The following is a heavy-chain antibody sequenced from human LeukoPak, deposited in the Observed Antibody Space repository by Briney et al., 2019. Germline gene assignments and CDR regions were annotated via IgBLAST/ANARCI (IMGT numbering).Heavy chain of an antibody. V-gene: IGHV4-39*01. Sequence: SETLSLPCTVSGGSLSSRSDYWGWIRQPPGKALEWIESINYRGNTYYNPSLKSRVTISVDTSKNQFSLKLSSVTAADTAVYYCARHRGYTKAAWDFDYWGQGTLVTVSS. D-gene: IGHD5-18*01. J-gene: IGHJ4*02. CDR3: ARHRGYTKAAWDFDY. CDR2: INYRGNT. CDR1: GGSLSSRSDY.